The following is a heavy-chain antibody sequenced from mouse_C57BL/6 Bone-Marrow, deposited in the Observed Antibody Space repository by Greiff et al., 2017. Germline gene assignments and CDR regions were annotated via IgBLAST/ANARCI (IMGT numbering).Heavy chain of an antibody. CDR2: IHPNSGST. V-gene: IGHV1-64*01. J-gene: IGHJ3*01. D-gene: IGHD1-1*01. CDR3: ARGIYYYGSSVFAY. CDR1: GYTFTSYW. Sequence: VQLQQPGAELVKPGASVKLSCKASGYTFTSYWMHWVKQRPGQGLEWIGMIHPNSGSTNYNEKFKSKATLTVDKSSSTAYMQLSNLTSEDSAVYYCARGIYYYGSSVFAYWGQGTLVTVSA.